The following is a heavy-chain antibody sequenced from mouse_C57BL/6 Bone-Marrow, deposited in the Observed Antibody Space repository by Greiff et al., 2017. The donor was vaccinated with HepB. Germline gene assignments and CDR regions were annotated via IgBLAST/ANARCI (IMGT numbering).Heavy chain of an antibody. V-gene: IGHV14-4*01. CDR3: TTEDYYGSSLFAY. D-gene: IGHD1-1*01. CDR1: GFNIKDDY. Sequence: VQLKESGAELVRPGASVKLSCTASGFNIKDDYMHWVKQRPEQGLEWIGWIDPENGDTEYASKFQGKATITADTSSNTAYLQLSSLTSEDTAVYYCTTEDYYGSSLFAYWGQGTLVTVSA. CDR2: IDPENGDT. J-gene: IGHJ3*01.